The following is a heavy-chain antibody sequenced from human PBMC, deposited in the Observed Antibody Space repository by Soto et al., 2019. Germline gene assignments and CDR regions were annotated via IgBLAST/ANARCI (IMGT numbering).Heavy chain of an antibody. Sequence: PSETLSLTCAVYGGSFSGYYWSWIRQPPGKGLEWIGEINHSGSTNYNPSLKSRVTISVDTSKNQFSLKLSSVTAADTAVYYCARNAPRSPFTEYCSGGSCYRPYYFDYWGQGTLVTVSS. J-gene: IGHJ4*02. CDR1: GGSFSGYY. V-gene: IGHV4-34*01. CDR3: ARNAPRSPFTEYCSGGSCYRPYYFDY. D-gene: IGHD2-15*01. CDR2: INHSGST.